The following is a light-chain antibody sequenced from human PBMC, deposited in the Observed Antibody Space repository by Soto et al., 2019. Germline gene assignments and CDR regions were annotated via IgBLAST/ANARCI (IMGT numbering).Light chain of an antibody. CDR1: QSVSSN. J-gene: IGKJ2*01. V-gene: IGKV3-15*01. CDR3: QQHNNWPPYT. CDR2: GAS. Sequence: EIVMTQSPATLSVSPGERATPSCRASQSVSSNLAWYQQKPGQAPRLLIYGASTRDNGVPARFSGSGSGTEFTLTISSLQSEDSAVYYCQQHNNWPPYTFGQGTKVDIK.